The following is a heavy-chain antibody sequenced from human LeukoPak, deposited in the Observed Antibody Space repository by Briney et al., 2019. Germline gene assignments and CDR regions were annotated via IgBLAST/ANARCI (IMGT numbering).Heavy chain of an antibody. CDR3: ARGGSSHYYYYMDL. CDR2: INPNSGGT. D-gene: IGHD6-13*01. J-gene: IGHJ6*03. V-gene: IGHV1-2*06. CDR1: GYTFTGYY. Sequence: ASVKVSCKASGYTFTGYYMHWVRQAPGQGLEWMGRINPNSGGTNYAQKFQGRVTMTRDTSISTAYMELSRLRSDDTAVYYCARGGSSHYYYYMDLWGKGTTVTVSS.